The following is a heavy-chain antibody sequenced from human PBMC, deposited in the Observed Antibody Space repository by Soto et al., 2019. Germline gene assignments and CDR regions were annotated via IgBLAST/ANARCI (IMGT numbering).Heavy chain of an antibody. Sequence: ASVKISCKASGYTFTSYGISWVRQAPGQGLEWMGWISAYNGNTNYAQKLQGRVTMTTDTSTSTAYMELRSLRSDDTAVYYCARAPPYYYDSSGYPVEYWGKGTLVTVSS. V-gene: IGHV1-18*04. CDR2: ISAYNGNT. D-gene: IGHD3-22*01. CDR3: ARAPPYYYDSSGYPVEY. J-gene: IGHJ4*02. CDR1: GYTFTSYG.